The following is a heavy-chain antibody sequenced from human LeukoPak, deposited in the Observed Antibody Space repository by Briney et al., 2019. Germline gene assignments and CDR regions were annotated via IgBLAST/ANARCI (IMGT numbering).Heavy chain of an antibody. J-gene: IGHJ4*02. CDR1: GVTLTELS. CDR3: ATGGPWDLLKY. Sequence: GASVKASCKVSGVTLTELSTHWVRQAPGKGLEWMGGFDPEHGEMIYAQKLQGRVTMTEDRSTDTAYMELSSLRSEDTAVYYCATGGPWDLLKYWGQGTLVTVSS. CDR2: FDPEHGEM. V-gene: IGHV1-24*01. D-gene: IGHD3-9*01.